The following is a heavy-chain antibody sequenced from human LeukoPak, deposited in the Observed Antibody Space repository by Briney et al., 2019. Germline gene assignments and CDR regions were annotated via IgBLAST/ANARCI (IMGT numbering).Heavy chain of an antibody. J-gene: IGHJ4*02. V-gene: IGHV1-24*01. CDR2: FDPEDGET. CDR1: GYTLTELS. CDR3: ATGFSVRQQLVLFD. Sequence: ASVKVSCKVSGYTLTELSMYWVRQAPGKGLEWMGGFDPEDGETIYAQKFQGRVTMTEDTSTDTAYMELSSLRSEDTAVYYCATGFSVRQQLVLFDWGQGTLVTVSS. D-gene: IGHD6-13*01.